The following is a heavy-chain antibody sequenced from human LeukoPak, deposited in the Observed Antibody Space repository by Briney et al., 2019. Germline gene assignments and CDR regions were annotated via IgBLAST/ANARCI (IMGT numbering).Heavy chain of an antibody. Sequence: SETLSLTCTVSSGSISPYYWSWIRQPPGKGLEWIGYIYHSGSTNYNASLKSRVTISLDTPKNQFSLRLTSVTAADTAVYYCARLLFTDITMVRDPRDFDYWGQGTLVTVSS. V-gene: IGHV4-59*01. CDR3: ARLLFTDITMVRDPRDFDY. CDR1: SGSISPYY. CDR2: IYHSGST. J-gene: IGHJ4*02. D-gene: IGHD3-10*01.